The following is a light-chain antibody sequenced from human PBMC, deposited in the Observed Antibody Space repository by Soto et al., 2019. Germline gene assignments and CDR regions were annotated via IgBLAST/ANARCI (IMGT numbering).Light chain of an antibody. CDR2: GAS. V-gene: IGKV3-15*01. CDR1: QSVSSR. J-gene: IGKJ1*01. Sequence: EIVMTQSPDTLSMSPGEGATLSCRASQSVSSRLVWYQQKPGQAPRLLIYGASTRATGIPARFSGSGSGTEFTLTISSLQSEDFAIYYCQQYDSWPRTFGQGTKVDIK. CDR3: QQYDSWPRT.